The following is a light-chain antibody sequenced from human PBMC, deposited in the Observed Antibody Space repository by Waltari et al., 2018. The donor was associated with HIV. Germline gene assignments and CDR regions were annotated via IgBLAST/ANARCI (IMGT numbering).Light chain of an antibody. CDR1: SSDVGSYNV. Sequence: QSALTQPASVSGSPGQSITISCNGTSSDVGSYNVVSWYQQHPGKAPKLMIYEVNKRPAGVSNRFSGSKSGNTASLTISGLQAEDEADYHCCSYAGSSTHVFGTGTKVTVL. CDR3: CSYAGSSTHV. J-gene: IGLJ1*01. CDR2: EVN. V-gene: IGLV2-23*02.